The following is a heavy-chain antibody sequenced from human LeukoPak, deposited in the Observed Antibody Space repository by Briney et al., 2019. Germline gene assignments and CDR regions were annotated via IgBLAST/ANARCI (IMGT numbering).Heavy chain of an antibody. V-gene: IGHV1-18*01. CDR2: IHAYNGNT. J-gene: IGHJ5*02. D-gene: IGHD3-10*01. CDR3: ARDIYSLGGGSRRNSDWFDP. Sequence: SVTVSCKASRYTFPSYGIGWVRPAPAQGLDGMGWIHAYNGNTNYAQKLQGRVTMTTDTSTSTAYMEVESLRSDDTAVYYCARDIYSLGGGSRRNSDWFDPWGEGTLVTVSS. CDR1: RYTFPSYG.